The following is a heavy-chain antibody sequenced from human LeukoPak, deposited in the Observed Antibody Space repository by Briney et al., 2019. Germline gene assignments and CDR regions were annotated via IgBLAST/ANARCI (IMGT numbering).Heavy chain of an antibody. CDR2: INSDGGNP. CDR3: AREGDYYGSGSKLGYYYYYMDV. V-gene: IGHV3-74*01. J-gene: IGHJ6*03. D-gene: IGHD3-10*01. Sequence: GGSLRLSCAASGFTFNSYWMHWVRQAPGKGLGRVSGINSDGGNPSYADSVKGRFTISRDNAKNTLYLQMNSLRAEDTAVYYCAREGDYYGSGSKLGYYYYYMDVWGKGSTVTVSS. CDR1: GFTFNSYW.